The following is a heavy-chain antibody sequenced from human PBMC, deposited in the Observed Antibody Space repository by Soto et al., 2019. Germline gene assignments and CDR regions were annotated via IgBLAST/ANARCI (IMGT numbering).Heavy chain of an antibody. CDR1: GGSIRSGGYY. V-gene: IGHV4-31*03. J-gene: IGHJ6*02. CDR2: IYYSGNT. CDR3: ARDRLMATAGTARHYFGLDV. D-gene: IGHD5-18*01. Sequence: SETLSLTCTVSGGSIRSGGYYWSWVRQNPRRGLEWIGNIYYSGNTYYNPSLKRRLTISVDTSKNQFSLNLSSVTAADTAVYYCARDRLMATAGTARHYFGLDVWGQGTTVTVSS.